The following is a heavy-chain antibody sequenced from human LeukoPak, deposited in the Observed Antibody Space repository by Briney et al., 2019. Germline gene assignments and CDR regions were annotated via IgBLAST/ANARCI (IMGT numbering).Heavy chain of an antibody. J-gene: IGHJ3*01. CDR2: ISGSSSII. Sequence: GGSLRLSCAASGFTFSSYSMNWVRQAPGKGLEWVSYISGSSSIIYYADSVKGRFTISRDNAENSLYLQMNSLRAEDTAVYYWARSTAMVVWGQGTMVTVSS. V-gene: IGHV3-48*01. CDR3: ARSTAMVV. CDR1: GFTFSSYS. D-gene: IGHD5-18*01.